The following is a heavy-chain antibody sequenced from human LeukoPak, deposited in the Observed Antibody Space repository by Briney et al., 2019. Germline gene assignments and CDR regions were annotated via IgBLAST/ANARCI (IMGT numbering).Heavy chain of an antibody. CDR3: ATADSGSYYSGFDY. Sequence: GGSLRLSCAASGFIFSDYYMSWIRQAPGKGLEWISYISNDGSYTNYADSVKGRFTISRDNSKNTLYLHMNSLRAEDTAVYYCATADSGSYYSGFDYWGQGTLVTVSS. V-gene: IGHV3-11*06. CDR1: GFIFSDYY. D-gene: IGHD1-26*01. J-gene: IGHJ4*02. CDR2: ISNDGSYT.